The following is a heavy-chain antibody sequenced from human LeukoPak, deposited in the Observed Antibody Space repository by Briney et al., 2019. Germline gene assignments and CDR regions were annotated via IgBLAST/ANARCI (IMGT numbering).Heavy chain of an antibody. Sequence: GGSLRLSCAASGFTLSSHWMTWVRQAPGKGLEWVANINQDASAKYYVASVRGRFTISRDNAKNSIYLQMNSPRVDDTAVYYCARWNIRGTAHQLDFWGQGTLVTVSS. J-gene: IGHJ4*02. CDR3: ARWNIRGTAHQLDF. CDR1: GFTLSSHW. D-gene: IGHD1-7*01. V-gene: IGHV3-7*01. CDR2: INQDASAK.